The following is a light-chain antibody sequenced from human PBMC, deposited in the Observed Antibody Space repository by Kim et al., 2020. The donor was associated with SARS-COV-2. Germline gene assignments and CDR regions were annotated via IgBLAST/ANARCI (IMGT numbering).Light chain of an antibody. J-gene: IGKJ1*01. CDR1: QGIANN. CDR3: QQYDVYPRT. Sequence: ASIGDRVIISCRASQGIANNLVWFHQKPGKAPKPLIYAASRLQTGVPSRFSGSGSGTDFILTISSLQPEDYGTYYCQQYDVYPRTFGQGTKVDIK. CDR2: AAS. V-gene: IGKV1-16*01.